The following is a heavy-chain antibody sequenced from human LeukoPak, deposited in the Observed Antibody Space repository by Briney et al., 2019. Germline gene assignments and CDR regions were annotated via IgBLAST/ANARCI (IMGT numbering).Heavy chain of an antibody. CDR1: GYTFSSYA. CDR2: INTVTGNP. CDR3: ALGPSSALDY. Sequence: ALVKVSCRASGYTFSSYAINWVRLAPGRGVEWMGWINTVTGNPTYVPGFTGRFVLSSDTSVSTTYLQINRLKSEDTAVYYCALGPSSALDYWGQRTQVTVSS. V-gene: IGHV7-4-1*02. J-gene: IGHJ4*02. D-gene: IGHD6-19*01.